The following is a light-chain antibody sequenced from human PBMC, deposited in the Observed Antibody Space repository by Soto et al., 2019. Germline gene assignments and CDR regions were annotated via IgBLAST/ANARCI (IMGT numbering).Light chain of an antibody. Sequence: EIVLTQSPATLSLSPGDGVTLSCRASQSVGSYLAWYQQKSGQAPRLLIYDASNRAIGIPARFSGSGSGTDSTLTISSLEPEDCGIYYCQQRNNWSFGQGTKLEIK. V-gene: IGKV3-11*01. J-gene: IGKJ2*01. CDR3: QQRNNWS. CDR2: DAS. CDR1: QSVGSY.